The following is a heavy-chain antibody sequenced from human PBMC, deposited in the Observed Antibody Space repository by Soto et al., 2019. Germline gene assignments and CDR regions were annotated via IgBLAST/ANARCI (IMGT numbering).Heavy chain of an antibody. Sequence: QVQLVQSGAEVKEPGSSVKVSCKASGGTFSSYAISLVRQAPGQGLEWMGGIIPLFRTPDYAQKFQGRVTITADEPTSTAYMELSSLRFDDTAVYYCARDNDRLQLGGNYYYIMDVWGQGTTITVSS. CDR3: ARDNDRLQLGGNYYYIMDV. CDR2: IIPLFRTP. J-gene: IGHJ6*02. D-gene: IGHD4-4*01. V-gene: IGHV1-69*12. CDR1: GGTFSSYA.